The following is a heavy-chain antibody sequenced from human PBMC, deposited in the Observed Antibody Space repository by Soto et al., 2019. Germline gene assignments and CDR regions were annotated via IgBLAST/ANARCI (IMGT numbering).Heavy chain of an antibody. CDR2: IYYSGST. D-gene: IGHD2-2*01. J-gene: IGHJ6*02. V-gene: IGHV4-61*08. CDR1: GGSISSGDYY. CDR3: ARFNYCNSGTSRYYYYGMDV. Sequence: SETLSLTCTVSGGSISSGDYYWSWIRQPPGKGLEWIGYIYYSGSTNYNTSLKSRVTISVDTSKNQFSLKLTSVTAADTAVYYCARFNYCNSGTSRYYYYGMDVWGQGTTVTVSS.